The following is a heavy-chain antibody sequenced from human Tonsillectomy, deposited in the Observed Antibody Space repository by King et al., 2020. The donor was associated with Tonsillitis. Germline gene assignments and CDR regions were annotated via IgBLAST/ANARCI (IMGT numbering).Heavy chain of an antibody. J-gene: IGHJ4*02. CDR2: IYYSGST. V-gene: IGHV4-30-4*01. Sequence: QLQESGPGLVKPSKTLSLTCSVSGGSISNGDYYWNWIRQPPGKDLEWIGYIYYSGSTYYNPSLKSRLTISLDTSRNQLSLKLTSVTAADTAVYYCARGTGACFHYPLDYWGQGTLVTVSS. CDR3: ARGTGACFHYPLDY. D-gene: IGHD2-8*02. CDR1: GGSISNGDYY.